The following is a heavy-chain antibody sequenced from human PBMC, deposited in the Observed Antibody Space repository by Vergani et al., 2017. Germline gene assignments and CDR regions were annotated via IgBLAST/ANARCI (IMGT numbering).Heavy chain of an antibody. CDR2: IYTSGST. J-gene: IGHJ4*02. CDR1: GGSISSGSYY. Sequence: QVQLQESGPGLVKPSQTLSLTCTVSGGSISSGSYYWSWIRQPAGKGLEWIGRIYTSGSTNYNPSLKSRVTISVDTSKNQFSLKLSSVTAADTAVYYCARTDCSSTSCFPEYYFDYWGQGTLVTVSS. D-gene: IGHD2-2*01. CDR3: ARTDCSSTSCFPEYYFDY. V-gene: IGHV4-61*02.